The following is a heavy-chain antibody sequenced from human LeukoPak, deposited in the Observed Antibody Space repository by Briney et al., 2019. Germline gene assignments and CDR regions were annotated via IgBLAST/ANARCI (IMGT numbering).Heavy chain of an antibody. CDR2: ITSSGFI. Sequence: GGSLRLSCAASGFTFSSFSMNWVRQAPGKGLEWVSSITSSGFIYYADSLKGRFTISGDSAENSLYLQMNSLTAEDTAMYYCARGGLTITMFGVDFIRNFDRWGQGTLVTVSS. CDR1: GFTFSSFS. D-gene: IGHD3-3*01. J-gene: IGHJ4*02. V-gene: IGHV3-21*01. CDR3: ARGGLTITMFGVDFIRNFDR.